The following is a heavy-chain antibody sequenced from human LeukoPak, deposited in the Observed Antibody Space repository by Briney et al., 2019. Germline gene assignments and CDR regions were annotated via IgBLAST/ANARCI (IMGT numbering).Heavy chain of an antibody. CDR1: GGSISSSSYY. Sequence: SETLSLTCTVSGGSISSSSYYWGWIRQPPGKGLEWIGSIYYTGSTYNNPSLKSRVTISVDTSKNQFSLKLSSVTAADTAVYYCARLDLRKDWYFDLWGRGTLVTVSS. CDR2: IYYTGST. CDR3: ARLDLRKDWYFDL. D-gene: IGHD3-9*01. J-gene: IGHJ2*01. V-gene: IGHV4-39*07.